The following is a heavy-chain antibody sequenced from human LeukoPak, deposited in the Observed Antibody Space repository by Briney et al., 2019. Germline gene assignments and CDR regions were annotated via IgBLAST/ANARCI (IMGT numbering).Heavy chain of an antibody. CDR1: GGSISSGDYY. V-gene: IGHV4-30-4*08. CDR3: AREPRYSSGGMVDY. J-gene: IGHJ4*02. Sequence: PSQTLSLTCTVSGGSISSGDYYWSWIRQPPGKGLEWIGYIYYSGSTYYNPSLKSRVTISVDTSKNQFSLKLSSVTAADTAVYYCAREPRYSSGGMVDYWGQGTLVTVSS. D-gene: IGHD6-19*01. CDR2: IYYSGST.